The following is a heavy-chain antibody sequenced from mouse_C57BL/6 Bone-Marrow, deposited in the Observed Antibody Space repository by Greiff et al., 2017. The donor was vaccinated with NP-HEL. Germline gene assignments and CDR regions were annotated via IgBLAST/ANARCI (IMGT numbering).Heavy chain of an antibody. V-gene: IGHV1-9*01. Sequence: VMLVESGAELMKPGASVKLSCKATGYTFTGYWIEWVKQRPGHGLEWIGEILPGSGSTNYNEKFKGKATFTADTSSNTAYMQLSSLTTEDSAIYYCARSPHYYGSSLWYFDVWGTGTTVTVSS. D-gene: IGHD1-1*01. J-gene: IGHJ1*03. CDR3: ARSPHYYGSSLWYFDV. CDR2: ILPGSGST. CDR1: GYTFTGYW.